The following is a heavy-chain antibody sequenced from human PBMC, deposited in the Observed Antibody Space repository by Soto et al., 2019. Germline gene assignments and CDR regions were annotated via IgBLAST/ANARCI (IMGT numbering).Heavy chain of an antibody. D-gene: IGHD6-13*01. CDR2: LIPIFGTA. Sequence: QVQLVQSGAEVKKPGSSVKVSCTASGGTFSSSAISWVRQAPGQGLEWMGGLIPIFGTANYAQKFQGRVTITADESTSTAYMELSSMRSEDTAVYYCARSQQQMVHYYYYGMDVWGQGTTVTVSS. V-gene: IGHV1-69*01. J-gene: IGHJ6*02. CDR3: ARSQQQMVHYYYYGMDV. CDR1: GGTFSSSA.